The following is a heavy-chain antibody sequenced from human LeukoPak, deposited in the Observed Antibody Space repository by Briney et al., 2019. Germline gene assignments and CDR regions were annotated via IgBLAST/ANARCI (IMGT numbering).Heavy chain of an antibody. CDR2: TGSTGVST. CDR3: AKDPGVVPAHYFDY. CDR1: GFTFSSYA. Sequence: GGSLRLSCAASGFTFSSYAMNWIRQAPGKGLEWVSATGSTGVSTFYADSVKGRFTVSRDNSKNTLSLQMNSLRAEDTAVYYCAKDPGVVPAHYFDYWGQGILVTVSS. V-gene: IGHV3-23*01. J-gene: IGHJ4*02. D-gene: IGHD2-2*01.